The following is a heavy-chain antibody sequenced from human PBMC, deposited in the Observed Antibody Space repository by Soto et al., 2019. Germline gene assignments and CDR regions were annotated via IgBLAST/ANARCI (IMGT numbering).Heavy chain of an antibody. CDR2: MNSDGSTT. CDR1: GYTFGNHW. Sequence: GGSLRLSCAVAGYTFGNHWMHWVRQAPGKGLEWVSRMNSDGSTTNYADSVKGRFTVSRDNAKNTLYLQMNSLRVEDTAVYYCASAEVDYWGPGTLFTVSS. CDR3: ASAEVDY. V-gene: IGHV3-74*01. J-gene: IGHJ4*02.